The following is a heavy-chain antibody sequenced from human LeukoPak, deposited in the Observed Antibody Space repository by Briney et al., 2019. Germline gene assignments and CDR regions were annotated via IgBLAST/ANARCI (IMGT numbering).Heavy chain of an antibody. D-gene: IGHD6-13*01. CDR1: GGTFSSYA. J-gene: IGHJ4*02. CDR3: ATETGIAAAVLDY. Sequence: ASVKVSCKASGGTFSSYAISWVQQAPGQGLEWMGRIIPILGIANYAQKFQGRVTMTRNTSISTAYMELSSLRSEDTAVYYCATETGIAAAVLDYWGQGTLVTVSS. V-gene: IGHV1-69*04. CDR2: IIPILGIA.